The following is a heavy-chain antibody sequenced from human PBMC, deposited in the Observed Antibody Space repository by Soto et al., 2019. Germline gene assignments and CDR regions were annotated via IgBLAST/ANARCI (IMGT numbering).Heavy chain of an antibody. D-gene: IGHD3-10*01. J-gene: IGHJ5*02. CDR1: GGSISSGGYY. Sequence: SETLSLTCTVSGGSISSGGYYWSWIRQHPGKGLEWIGYIYYSGSTYYNPSLKSRVTISVDTSKNQFSLKLSSLRSEDTAVYYCARRRRYGSGSYYWFNYFDPWGQGTPVTVSS. V-gene: IGHV4-31*03. CDR2: IYYSGST. CDR3: ARRRRYGSGSYYWFNYFDP.